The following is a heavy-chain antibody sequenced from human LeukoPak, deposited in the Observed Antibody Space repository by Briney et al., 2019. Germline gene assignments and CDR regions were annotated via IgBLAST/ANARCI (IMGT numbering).Heavy chain of an antibody. J-gene: IGHJ5*02. Sequence: SETLSLTCTVSGYSLSSGYYWGWIRQPPGKGLEWIGSIYHSGSTYYNPSLKSRVTISVDTSKNQFSLKLSSVTAADTAVYYCARGDPQNWFDPWGQGTLVTVSS. V-gene: IGHV4-38-2*02. CDR1: GYSLSSGYY. CDR2: IYHSGST. CDR3: ARGDPQNWFDP.